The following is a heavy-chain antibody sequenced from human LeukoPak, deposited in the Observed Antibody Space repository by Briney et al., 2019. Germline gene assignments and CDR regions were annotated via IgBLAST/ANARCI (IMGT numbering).Heavy chain of an antibody. CDR3: AKEADDYGDYGGAGY. Sequence: ASVKVSCKASGYTFTSYGISWVRQAPGQGLEWMGWISAYNGNTNYAQKLQGRVTMTTDTSTSTAYMELRSLRSDDTAVYYCAKEADDYGDYGGAGYWGQGTLVTVSS. CDR2: ISAYNGNT. V-gene: IGHV1-18*01. D-gene: IGHD4-17*01. CDR1: GYTFTSYG. J-gene: IGHJ4*02.